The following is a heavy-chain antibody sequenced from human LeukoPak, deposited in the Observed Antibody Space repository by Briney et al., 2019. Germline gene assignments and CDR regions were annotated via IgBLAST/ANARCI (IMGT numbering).Heavy chain of an antibody. D-gene: IGHD3-3*01. CDR3: AKSVAIYFYYGLDV. CDR2: ISYDGSNK. CDR1: GFTFSSYA. Sequence: GGSLRLSCAASGFTFSSYAMHWVRQAPGKGLEWVAVISYDGSNKYYADSVKGRFTISRDNSKNTLFLQMNSLRAEDTAPYYCAKSVAIYFYYGLDVWGQGTTVTVSS. V-gene: IGHV3-30-3*02. J-gene: IGHJ6*02.